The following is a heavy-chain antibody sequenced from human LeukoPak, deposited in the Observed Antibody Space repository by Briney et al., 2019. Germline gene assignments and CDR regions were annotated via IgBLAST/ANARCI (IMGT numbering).Heavy chain of an antibody. CDR3: ARVEYSSSSSFYY. Sequence: SETLSLTCTVSGGSISSYYWSWIRQPPGKGLEWIGYIYYSGSTNYNPSLKSRVTISVDRSKNQFSLKLSSVTAADTAVYYCARVEYSSSSSFYYWGQGTLVTVSS. V-gene: IGHV4-59*12. J-gene: IGHJ4*02. CDR1: GGSISSYY. D-gene: IGHD6-6*01. CDR2: IYYSGST.